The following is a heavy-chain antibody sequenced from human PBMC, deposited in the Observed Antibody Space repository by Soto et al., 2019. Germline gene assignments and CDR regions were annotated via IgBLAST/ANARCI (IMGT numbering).Heavy chain of an antibody. V-gene: IGHV3-23*05. CDR2: IGSDGTAI. CDR3: ARPGLTVPGTRYFDH. CDR1: GFTFNSYA. J-gene: IGHJ4*02. Sequence: EVQLLESGGGLVQPGGSLRLSCAASGFTFNSYAMSWVRQAPGKGLEWVSAIGSDGTAIQYADSVKGRFTISKDNSKDMLYLQMNSLRAEATAVYYCARPGLTVPGTRYFDHWGQGALVTVSS. D-gene: IGHD6-19*01.